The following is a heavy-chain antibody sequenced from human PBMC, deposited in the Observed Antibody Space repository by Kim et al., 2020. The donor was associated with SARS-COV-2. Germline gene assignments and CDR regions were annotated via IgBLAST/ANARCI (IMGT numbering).Heavy chain of an antibody. V-gene: IGHV3-30*18. CDR1: GFTFSSYG. CDR3: VQERAPIPVAGLDFG. Sequence: GGSLRLSCAASGFTFSSYGMHWVRQAPGKGLEWVAVISYVGSNKYYADSVKGRFTITRDNSKNTLYLQMNSLRAEDTAVHYCVQERAPIPVAGLDFGWG. CDR2: ISYVGSNK. J-gene: IGHJ1*01. D-gene: IGHD3-16*01.